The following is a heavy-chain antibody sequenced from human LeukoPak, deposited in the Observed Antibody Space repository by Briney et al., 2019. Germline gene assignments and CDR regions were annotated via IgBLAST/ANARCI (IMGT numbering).Heavy chain of an antibody. J-gene: IGHJ3*02. CDR1: GFTFSSYA. D-gene: IGHD3-22*01. Sequence: PGGSLRLSCAASGFTFSSYAMSWVRQAPGKGLEWVSAISGSGGSTYYADSVKGRFTISRDNSKNTLYLQMNSLRAEDTAVYYCAKSGVLWDYYDSSGSLYAFDIWGQGTMVTVSS. CDR2: ISGSGGST. V-gene: IGHV3-23*01. CDR3: AKSGVLWDYYDSSGSLYAFDI.